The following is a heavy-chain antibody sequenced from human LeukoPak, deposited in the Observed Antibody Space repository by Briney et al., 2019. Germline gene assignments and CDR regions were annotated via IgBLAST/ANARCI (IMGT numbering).Heavy chain of an antibody. D-gene: IGHD5-12*01. J-gene: IGHJ5*02. CDR1: GYSFVSYR. CDR3: ARRGYSDYDYWFDP. Sequence: GESLKISCKGSGYSFVSYRIAWVRQMPGKGLEWMGIIYPADSDTRYSPSFQGQVTISADKSISTAYLQWSSLKASDTAMYYCARRGYSDYDYWFDPWGQGTLVTVSS. V-gene: IGHV5-51*01. CDR2: IYPADSDT.